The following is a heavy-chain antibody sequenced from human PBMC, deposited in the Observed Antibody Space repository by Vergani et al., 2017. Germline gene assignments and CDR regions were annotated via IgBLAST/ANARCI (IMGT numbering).Heavy chain of an antibody. J-gene: IGHJ4*02. CDR2: TSYDGSNK. CDR3: ARDQNYYFDD. D-gene: IGHD1-7*01. V-gene: IGHV3-30-3*01. CDR1: GFTFSSYA. Sequence: QVQLVESGGGVVQPGRSLRLSCAVSGFTFSSYAMHWVRQAPGKGLEWVAVTSYDGSNKYYADSVKGRFTISRDNSKNTLYLQMNSLRAEDTAVYYCARDQNYYFDDWGQGTLVTVSS.